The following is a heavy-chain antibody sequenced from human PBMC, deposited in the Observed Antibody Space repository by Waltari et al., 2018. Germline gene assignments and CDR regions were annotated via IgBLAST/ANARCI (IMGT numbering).Heavy chain of an antibody. J-gene: IGHJ4*02. CDR3: ARDGKMTTVTSIDY. CDR2: ISSSSPYI. V-gene: IGHV3-21*01. D-gene: IGHD4-17*01. CDR1: GFNVSSFT. Sequence: EVQLVESGGGLVRPGGALRLSCVASGFNVSSFTMNGVRQAPGKGLEWVSSISSSSPYIYSADSVKGRFTISRDNAKNSLFLQMNSLRAQDTAVYYCARDGKMTTVTSIDYWGQGTLVTVSS.